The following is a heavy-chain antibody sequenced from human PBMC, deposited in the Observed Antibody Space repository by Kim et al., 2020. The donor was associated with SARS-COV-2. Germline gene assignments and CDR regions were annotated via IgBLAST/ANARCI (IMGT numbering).Heavy chain of an antibody. V-gene: IGHV3-11*01. D-gene: IGHD3-22*01. CDR1: GFTFSDYY. CDR2: ISDSGSSI. CDR3: ARDYYDNSGRLFEY. Sequence: GGSLRLSCAASGFTFSDYYMSWIRQAPGKGLEWVSYISDSGSSIYYADSVKGRFTISRDNAKNSLYLQMNSLRAEDTAVYYCARDYYDNSGRLFEYWGQGTLVTVSS. J-gene: IGHJ4*02.